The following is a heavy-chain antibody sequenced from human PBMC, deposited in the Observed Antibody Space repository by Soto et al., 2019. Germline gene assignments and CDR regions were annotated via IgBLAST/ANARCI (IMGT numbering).Heavy chain of an antibody. CDR2: IYKSATT. CDR1: GDSISNIDYF. Sequence: SETLSLTXSVSGDSISNIDYFWAWIRQPPGQALEYIGYIYKSATTYYNPSFESRVAISVDTSKSQFSLNVTSVTAADTAVYFCARGRYCLTGRCFPNWFDSWGQGALVTVS. CDR3: ARGRYCLTGRCFPNWFDS. D-gene: IGHD7-27*01. V-gene: IGHV4-30-4*01. J-gene: IGHJ5*01.